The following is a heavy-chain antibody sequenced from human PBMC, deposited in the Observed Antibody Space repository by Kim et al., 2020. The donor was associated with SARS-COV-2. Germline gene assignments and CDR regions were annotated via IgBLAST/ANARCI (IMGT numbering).Heavy chain of an antibody. Sequence: SETLSLTCTVSGGSISSYYWSWIRQPPGKGLEWIGYIYYSGSTNYNPSLKSRVTISVDTSKNQFSLQLSSVTAADTAVYYCARSHTRPIFGVVTPVDYWGQGTLVTVSS. CDR2: IYYSGST. CDR3: ARSHTRPIFGVVTPVDY. D-gene: IGHD3-3*01. V-gene: IGHV4-59*08. J-gene: IGHJ4*02. CDR1: GGSISSYY.